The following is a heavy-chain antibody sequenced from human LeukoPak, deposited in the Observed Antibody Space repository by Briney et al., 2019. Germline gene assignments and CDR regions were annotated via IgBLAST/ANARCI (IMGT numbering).Heavy chain of an antibody. J-gene: IGHJ4*02. CDR2: ISSSGSTI. D-gene: IGHD6-19*01. V-gene: IGHV3-48*03. CDR1: GFTFSSYE. Sequence: PGGSLRLSCAASGFTFSSYEMNWVRQAPGKGLEWVSYISSSGSTIYYADSVKGRFTISRDNAKNSLYLQMNSLRAEDTAVYYCARGGYSSGWYYFYYWGQGTLVTVSS. CDR3: ARGGYSSGWYYFYY.